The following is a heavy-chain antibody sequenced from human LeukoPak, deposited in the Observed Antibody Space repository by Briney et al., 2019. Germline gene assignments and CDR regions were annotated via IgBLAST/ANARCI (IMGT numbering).Heavy chain of an antibody. V-gene: IGHV4-59*01. CDR2: IHYIGST. D-gene: IGHD1-20*01. Sequence: SSETLALTCTVSGGSISSYYWSWIRQPAGKGLEWIGYIHYIGSTNYNPSLKSRVTISVDTSKNQFSLKLSSVTAADTTVYYCAREITGSPYYFDDWGQGTLVTVSS. J-gene: IGHJ4*02. CDR1: GGSISSYY. CDR3: AREITGSPYYFDD.